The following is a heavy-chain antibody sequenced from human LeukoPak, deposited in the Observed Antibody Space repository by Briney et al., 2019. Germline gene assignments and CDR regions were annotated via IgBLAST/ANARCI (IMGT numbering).Heavy chain of an antibody. CDR1: GLTYRSYG. Sequence: GGSLRLSCAASGLTYRSYGMQGVREAPGKGREGGAVIWYDGNNKYYADSVKGRFTISRDNSKNTLYLQMNSLRAEDTAVYYCARDYVSRAPYESFDYWGQGALVTVSS. J-gene: IGHJ4*02. CDR3: ARDYVSRAPYESFDY. D-gene: IGHD3-16*01. CDR2: IWYDGNNK. V-gene: IGHV3-33*01.